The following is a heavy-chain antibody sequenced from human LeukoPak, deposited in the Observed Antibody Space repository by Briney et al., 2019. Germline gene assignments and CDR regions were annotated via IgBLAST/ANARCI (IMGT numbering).Heavy chain of an antibody. J-gene: IGHJ4*02. CDR3: AKIPKGGYFDS. CDR1: GFTFNNYA. V-gene: IGHV3-23*01. D-gene: IGHD2-2*01. CDR2: ISPSGDST. Sequence: GGSLRLSCAASGFTFNNYAMNWVRQAPGKGLEWVSHISPSGDSTYYADSVKGRFTISRDSSRNTLSLQMNSLRAEDTAVYYCAKIPKGGYFDSWGQGTLVTVSS.